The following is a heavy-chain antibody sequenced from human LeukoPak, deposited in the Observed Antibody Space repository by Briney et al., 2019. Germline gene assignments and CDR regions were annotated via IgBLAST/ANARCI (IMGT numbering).Heavy chain of an antibody. D-gene: IGHD3-9*01. J-gene: IGHJ4*02. CDR3: ARDARRGSYDILTGYKDY. V-gene: IGHV3-30-3*01. Sequence: SCKASGYTFTGYYMHWVRQAPGKGLEWVAVISYDGSNKYYADSVKGRFTISRDNSKNTLYLQMNSLRAEDTAVYYCARDARRGSYDILTGYKDYWGQGTLVTVSS. CDR2: ISYDGSNK. CDR1: GYTFTGYY.